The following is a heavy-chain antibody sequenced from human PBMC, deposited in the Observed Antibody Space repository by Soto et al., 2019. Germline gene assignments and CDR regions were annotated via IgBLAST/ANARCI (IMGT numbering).Heavy chain of an antibody. CDR1: GFTFSSYA. J-gene: IGHJ5*02. D-gene: IGHD3-10*01. CDR3: AKDPGSYYNVKRTNWFDP. V-gene: IGHV3-23*01. CDR2: ISGSGGST. Sequence: SGGSLRLSCAASGFTFSSYAMSWVRQAPGKGLEWVSAISGSGGSTYYADSVKGRFTISRDNSKNTLYLQMNSLRAEDTAVYYCAKDPGSYYNVKRTNWFDPWGQGTLVTVSS.